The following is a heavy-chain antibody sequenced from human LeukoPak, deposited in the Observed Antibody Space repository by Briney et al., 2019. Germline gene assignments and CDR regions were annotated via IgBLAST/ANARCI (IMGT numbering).Heavy chain of an antibody. CDR2: ISGSSTYI. Sequence: GGSLRLSCAASGFTFTTYSMNWVRQAPGKGLEWVSCISGSSTYIYYADSVKGRFTISRDNAKNSLYLQMSSLRAEDTAVYYCARGYCNGGDCYFADWGQGTLVPVTS. J-gene: IGHJ4*02. CDR1: GFTFTTYS. D-gene: IGHD2-8*02. V-gene: IGHV3-21*01. CDR3: ARGYCNGGDCYFAD.